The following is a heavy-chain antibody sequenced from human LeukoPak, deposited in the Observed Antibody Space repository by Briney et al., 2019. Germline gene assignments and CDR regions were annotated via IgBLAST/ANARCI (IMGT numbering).Heavy chain of an antibody. V-gene: IGHV4-59*01. J-gene: IGHJ4*02. CDR1: GGSISSYY. Sequence: PSETLSLTCTVSGGSISSYYWSWIRQPPGKGLEWIGYIYYSGSTNYNPSLKSRVTISVDTSKNQFSLKQSCFTAADTAVYYCATSGYCSGGSCYSWVYFDYWGQGTLVTVSS. D-gene: IGHD2-15*01. CDR2: IYYSGST. CDR3: ATSGYCSGGSCYSWVYFDY.